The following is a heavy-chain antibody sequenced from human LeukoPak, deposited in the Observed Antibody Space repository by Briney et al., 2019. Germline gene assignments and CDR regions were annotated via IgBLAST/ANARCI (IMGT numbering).Heavy chain of an antibody. CDR1: GFTFSDYY. CDR3: ATDRRGSNDY. Sequence: GGSLRLSCAASGFTFSDYYMSWIRQAPGKGLEWVANMRQDGNEKCYVDSVRGRFTISRDNAKNSLYLQMNSLRAEDTAVYYCATDRRGSNDYWGQGTLVTVSS. V-gene: IGHV3-7*01. J-gene: IGHJ4*02. CDR2: MRQDGNEK. D-gene: IGHD3-10*01.